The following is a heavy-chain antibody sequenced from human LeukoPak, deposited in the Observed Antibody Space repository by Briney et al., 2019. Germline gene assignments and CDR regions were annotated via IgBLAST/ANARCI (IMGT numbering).Heavy chain of an antibody. CDR3: ARDLNLSY. CDR1: GFMFTSYA. Sequence: GGSLRLSCAASGFMFTSYAMSWVRQAPGKGLEWVSAISNSGGSTYYADSVKGRFTISRDNAKNSLCLQMNSLRDEDTAVYYCARDLNLSYWGQGTLVTVSS. V-gene: IGHV3-23*01. J-gene: IGHJ4*02. D-gene: IGHD2/OR15-2a*01. CDR2: ISNSGGST.